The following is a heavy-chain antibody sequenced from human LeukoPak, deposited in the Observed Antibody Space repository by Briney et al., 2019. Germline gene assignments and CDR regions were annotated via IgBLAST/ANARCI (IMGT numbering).Heavy chain of an antibody. V-gene: IGHV1-18*01. J-gene: IGHJ5*02. CDR1: GYTFTSYG. CDR3: ARGDYAPRISPHNWFDP. Sequence: GASVKVSCKASGYTFTSYGISWVRQAPGQGLEWMGWISAYNGNTNYAQKLQGRVTMTTDTSTSTAYMELRSLRSDDTAVYYCARGDYAPRISPHNWFDPWGQGTLVTVSS. D-gene: IGHD4/OR15-4a*01. CDR2: ISAYNGNT.